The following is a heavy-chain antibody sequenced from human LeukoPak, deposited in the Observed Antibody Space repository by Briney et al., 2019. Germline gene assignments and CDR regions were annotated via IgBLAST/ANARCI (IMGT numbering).Heavy chain of an antibody. V-gene: IGHV5-51*01. CDR3: ARFSEWAFDI. CDR1: GYSFINYW. Sequence: GESLKISCKGSGYSFINYWIGWVRQMPERGLEWMGIIDPGDSDTRYSPSFQGQVTISADKSISTAYLQWSSLKASDSAMYYCARFSEWAFDIWGQGTMVTVSS. D-gene: IGHD3-3*01. J-gene: IGHJ3*02. CDR2: IDPGDSDT.